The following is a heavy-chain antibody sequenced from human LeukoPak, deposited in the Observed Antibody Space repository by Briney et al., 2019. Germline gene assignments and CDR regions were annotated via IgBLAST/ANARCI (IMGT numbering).Heavy chain of an antibody. D-gene: IGHD6-6*01. CDR2: IKPDGSER. J-gene: IGHJ4*02. V-gene: IGHV3-7*05. CDR1: GFTFSSVW. CDR3: AGGQQLGY. Sequence: PGGSLRLSCAASGFTFSSVWLSWVRQAPGKGLEWVANIKPDGSERHYVDSVKGRFTISRDNTKNSLYLQMNTLRAEDTAVYYCAGGQQLGYWGQGTLVTVS.